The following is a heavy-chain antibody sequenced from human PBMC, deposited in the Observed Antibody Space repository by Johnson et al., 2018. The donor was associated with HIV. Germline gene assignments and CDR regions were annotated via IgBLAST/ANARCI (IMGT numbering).Heavy chain of an antibody. J-gene: IGHJ3*02. CDR1: GFTFSSYG. CDR3: TTEEYYYDSSGYDAFDI. CDR2: IWYDGSNK. Sequence: QMQLVESGGCVVQPGRSLRLSCAASGFTFSSYGMHWVRQAPGKGLEWVAVIWYDGSNKYYADSVKGRFTISRDNSKNTLYLQMNSLKTEDTAVYYCTTEEYYYDSSGYDAFDIWGQGTMVTVSS. V-gene: IGHV3-33*01. D-gene: IGHD3-22*01.